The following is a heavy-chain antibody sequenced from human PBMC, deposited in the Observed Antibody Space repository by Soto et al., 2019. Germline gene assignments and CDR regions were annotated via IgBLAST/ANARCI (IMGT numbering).Heavy chain of an antibody. Sequence: QVQLVESGGGVVQPGRSLRLSCAASGFTFSSYGMHWVRQAPGKGLEWVAVIWYDGSNKYYADSVKGRFTISRDNSKNTLYLQMNSLRAEDTAVYYCARDLQVVLVAATFSYGMDVWGQGTTVTVSS. CDR3: ARDLQVVLVAATFSYGMDV. CDR1: GFTFSSYG. V-gene: IGHV3-33*01. J-gene: IGHJ6*02. CDR2: IWYDGSNK. D-gene: IGHD2-15*01.